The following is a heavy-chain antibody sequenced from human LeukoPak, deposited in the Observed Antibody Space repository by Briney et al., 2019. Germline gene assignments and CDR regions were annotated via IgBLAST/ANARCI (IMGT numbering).Heavy chain of an antibody. V-gene: IGHV1-2*02. J-gene: IGHJ6*03. CDR2: INPNSGGT. Sequence: GASVKVSCKASGYTFTGYYMHWVRQAPGQGLEWMGWINPNSGGTNYAQKFQGRVTMTRDTSISTAYMELSSLRSEDTAVYYCARVSNYYYYYMDVWGKGTTVTVSS. CDR3: ARVSNYYYYYMDV. D-gene: IGHD4-11*01. CDR1: GYTFTGYY.